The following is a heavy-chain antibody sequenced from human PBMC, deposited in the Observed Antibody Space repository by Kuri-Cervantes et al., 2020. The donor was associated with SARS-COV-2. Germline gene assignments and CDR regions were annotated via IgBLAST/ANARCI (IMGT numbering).Heavy chain of an antibody. CDR2: ISGSGGST. Sequence: GGSLRLSCAASGFTFSSYSMNWVRQAPGKGLEWVSAISGSGGSTYYADSVKGRFTISRDNSKNTLYLQMNSLRAEDTAVYYCAKAGYSSSEYYFDYWGQGTLVTVSS. CDR1: GFTFSSYS. V-gene: IGHV3-23*01. J-gene: IGHJ4*02. D-gene: IGHD6-6*01. CDR3: AKAGYSSSEYYFDY.